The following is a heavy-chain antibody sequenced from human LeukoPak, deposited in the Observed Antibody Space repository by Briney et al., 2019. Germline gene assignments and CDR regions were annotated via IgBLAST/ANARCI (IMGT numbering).Heavy chain of an antibody. CDR3: ARDKPPYSSGWYREDWFDP. Sequence: GASVKVSCKASGYTFTGYYMHWVRQAPGQGLEWMGWINPNSGGTNDAQKFQGRVTMTRDTSISTAYMELSRLRSDDTAVYYCARDKPPYSSGWYREDWFDPWGQGTLVTVSS. CDR2: INPNSGGT. V-gene: IGHV1-2*02. CDR1: GYTFTGYY. J-gene: IGHJ5*02. D-gene: IGHD6-19*01.